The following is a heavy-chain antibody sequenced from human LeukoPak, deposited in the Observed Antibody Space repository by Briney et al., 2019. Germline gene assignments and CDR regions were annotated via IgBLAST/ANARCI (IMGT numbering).Heavy chain of an antibody. CDR3: ATGGYSSSYGMDV. V-gene: IGHV3-21*01. CDR1: GFTFSDFA. CDR2: ISTSSSYI. J-gene: IGHJ6*02. Sequence: GGSLRLSCAASGFTFSDFAMNWVRQAPGKGLEWVTSISTSSSYIYYADSVKGRFTISRDNAKNSLYLQMNSLRAEDTAVYYCATGGYSSSYGMDVWGQGTTVTVSS. D-gene: IGHD6-6*01.